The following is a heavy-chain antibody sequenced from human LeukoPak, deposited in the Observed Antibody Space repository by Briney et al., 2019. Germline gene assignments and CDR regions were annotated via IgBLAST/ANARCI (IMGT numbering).Heavy chain of an antibody. J-gene: IGHJ4*02. D-gene: IGHD3-22*01. CDR3: ARSSYYYDSSGYYNLDY. CDR2: ISWNSGSI. V-gene: IGHV3-9*01. CDR1: GFTFDDYA. Sequence: GRSLRLSCAASGFTFDDYAMHWVRQAPGKGLEWVSGISWNSGSIGYADSVKGRFTISRDNAKNSLYLQMNSLRAEDTAVYYCARSSYYYDSSGYYNLDYWGQGTLVTVSS.